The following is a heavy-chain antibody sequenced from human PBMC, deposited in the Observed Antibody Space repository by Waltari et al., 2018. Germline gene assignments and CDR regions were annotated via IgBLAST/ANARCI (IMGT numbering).Heavy chain of an antibody. D-gene: IGHD4-17*01. CDR2: IKQDGSGK. V-gene: IGHV3-7*01. J-gene: IGHJ5*01. Sequence: EVQLVESGGVLVQLGGSLSLTCAASGFALSSYWMSWVREAPGKGLEWVANIKQDGSGKYYVDSVKGRFTISRDNARDSLYLQMNSLRGEDTAVYYCARVRPHVTTNGFDSWGQGTLVTVSS. CDR1: GFALSSYW. CDR3: ARVRPHVTTNGFDS.